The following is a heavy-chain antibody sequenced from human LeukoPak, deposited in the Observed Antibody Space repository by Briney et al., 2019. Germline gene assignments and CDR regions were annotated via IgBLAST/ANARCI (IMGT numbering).Heavy chain of an antibody. Sequence: SETLSLTCTVSGGSISSYYWSWIRQPPGKGLEWIGYIYYSGSTNYNPSLKSRVTISVDTSKNQFSRKLSSVTAADTAVYYCASNSYGSLSPFDYWGQGTLVTVSS. CDR2: IYYSGST. CDR1: GGSISSYY. J-gene: IGHJ4*02. D-gene: IGHD5-18*01. V-gene: IGHV4-59*08. CDR3: ASNSYGSLSPFDY.